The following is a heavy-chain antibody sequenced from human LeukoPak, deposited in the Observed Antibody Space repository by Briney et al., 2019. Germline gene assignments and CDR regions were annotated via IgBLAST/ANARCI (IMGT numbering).Heavy chain of an antibody. V-gene: IGHV3-7*01. CDR2: IKQDGSEK. CDR3: ARDYYDSSGSIYKRPNYFDY. Sequence: GGSLRLSCAASGFTFSSYSMNWVRQAPGKGLEWVANIKQDGSEKYYVDSVKGRFTISRDNAKNSLYLQMNSLRAEDTAVYYCARDYYDSSGSIYKRPNYFDYWGQGTLVTVSS. D-gene: IGHD3-22*01. CDR1: GFTFSSYS. J-gene: IGHJ4*02.